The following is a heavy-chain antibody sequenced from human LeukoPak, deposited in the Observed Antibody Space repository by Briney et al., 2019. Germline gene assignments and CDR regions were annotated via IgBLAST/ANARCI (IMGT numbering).Heavy chain of an antibody. V-gene: IGHV4-38-2*02. CDR3: ARYGRRNWNFQPPANDAFDI. Sequence: SETLSLTCTVSGYSISSGYYWGWIRQPPGKGLEWIGSIYHSGSTYYNPSLKSRVTISVDTSKNQFSLKLSSVTAADTAVYYCARYGRRNWNFQPPANDAFDIWGQGTMVTVSS. D-gene: IGHD1-7*01. CDR1: GYSISSGYY. CDR2: IYHSGST. J-gene: IGHJ3*02.